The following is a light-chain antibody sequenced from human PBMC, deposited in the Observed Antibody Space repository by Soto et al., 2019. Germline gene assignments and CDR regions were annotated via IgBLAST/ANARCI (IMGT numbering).Light chain of an antibody. J-gene: IGKJ2*02. CDR3: QQYYRSCT. V-gene: IGKV1-5*01. CDR2: DAS. CDR1: QSVTDG. Sequence: DIQLTQSPSTLSASVGDRVTITCRASQSVTDGLAGYQQKPGKAPKLLIYDASSLQSGVPTRFSGSGSGTEFSLTISSLQPDDFATYYCQQYYRSCTFGQGTKVEIK.